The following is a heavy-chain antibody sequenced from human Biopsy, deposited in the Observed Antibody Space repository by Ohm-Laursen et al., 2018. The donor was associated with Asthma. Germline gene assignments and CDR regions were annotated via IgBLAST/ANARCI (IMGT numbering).Heavy chain of an antibody. CDR3: VRGSSSWHHGPFHYYYGLDV. CDR2: IYYSGTT. CDR1: GGYMRSGNYY. D-gene: IGHD6-13*01. Sequence: GTLSLTCGLSSGSGGYMRSGNYYWGWIRQPPGKGLEWIGSIYYSGTTYYNPSLESRVTVSADTSKNQFSLKLTSVTAADTAVYYCVRGSSSWHHGPFHYYYGLDVWGKGTTATVSS. J-gene: IGHJ6*04. V-gene: IGHV4-39*01.